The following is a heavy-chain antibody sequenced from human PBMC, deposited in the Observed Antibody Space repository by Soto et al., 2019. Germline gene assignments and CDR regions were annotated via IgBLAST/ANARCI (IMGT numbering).Heavy chain of an antibody. CDR2: ITWNSGYI. Sequence: GGSLRLSCAASGFTFDDYAMHWVRQLPGKGLEWVSSITWNSGYIYYTASVKGRFTISRDNAKNSLYLQMTSLRAEDTALYYCAQNGQWLATPPVAWGQGSLVTVSS. CDR3: AQNGQWLATPPVA. V-gene: IGHV3-9*01. CDR1: GFTFDDYA. D-gene: IGHD6-19*01. J-gene: IGHJ4*02.